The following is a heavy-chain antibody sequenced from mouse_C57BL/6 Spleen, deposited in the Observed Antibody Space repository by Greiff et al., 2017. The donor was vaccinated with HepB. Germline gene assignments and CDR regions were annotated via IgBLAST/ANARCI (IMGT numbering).Heavy chain of an antibody. D-gene: IGHD2-3*01. CDR3: ARSVGWSSMDY. V-gene: IGHV1-64*01. CDR1: GYTFTSYW. Sequence: VKLQESGAELVKPGASVKLSCKASGYTFTSYWMHWVKQRPGQGLEWIGMIHPNSGSTNYNEKFKSKATLTVDKSSSTAYMQLSSLKSEDSAVYYCARSVGWSSMDYWVQGTSVTVSS. J-gene: IGHJ4*01. CDR2: IHPNSGST.